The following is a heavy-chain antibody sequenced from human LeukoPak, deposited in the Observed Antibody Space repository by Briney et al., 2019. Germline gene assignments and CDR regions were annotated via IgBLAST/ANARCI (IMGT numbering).Heavy chain of an antibody. CDR2: INHSGST. CDR3: ARHPTKWELRLSLDY. CDR1: GGSFSGYY. Sequence: SETLSLTCAVYGGSFSGYYWSWIRQPPGKGLEWIGEINHSGSTNYNPSLKSRVVISVDTSKNQFSLNTNSVTAADTAVYYCARHPTKWELRLSLDYWGQGTLVTVS. D-gene: IGHD1-26*01. V-gene: IGHV4-34*01. J-gene: IGHJ4*02.